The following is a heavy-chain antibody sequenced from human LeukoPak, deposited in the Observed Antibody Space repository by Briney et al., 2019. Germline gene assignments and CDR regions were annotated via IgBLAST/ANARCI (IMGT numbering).Heavy chain of an antibody. CDR2: IKQDGSEK. V-gene: IGHV3-7*03. CDR3: ARGGGLDV. Sequence: GGSLRLSCEVSGFALSDYWMSWVRQAPGKGLEWVANIKQDGSEKGHVDSVKGRFTMSRDMAKDTLYLQMSNLRAEDTAVYFCARGGGLDVWGQGATVTVSS. D-gene: IGHD3-16*01. J-gene: IGHJ6*02. CDR1: GFALSDYW.